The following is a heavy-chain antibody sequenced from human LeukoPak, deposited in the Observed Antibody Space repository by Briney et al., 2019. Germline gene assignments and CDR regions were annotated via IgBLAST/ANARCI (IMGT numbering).Heavy chain of an antibody. J-gene: IGHJ4*02. D-gene: IGHD3-22*01. CDR3: ARVRVYDSSGYYFPHLDY. Sequence: WVRQPPGKGLEWIGSIYYSGSTYYNPSLKSRVTISVDTSKNQFSLKLSSVTAADTAVYYCARVRVYDSSGYYFPHLDYWGQGTLVTVSS. V-gene: IGHV4-39*07. CDR2: IYYSGST.